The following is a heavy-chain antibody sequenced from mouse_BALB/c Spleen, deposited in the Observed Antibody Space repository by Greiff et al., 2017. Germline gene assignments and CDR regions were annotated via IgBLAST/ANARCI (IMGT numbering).Heavy chain of an antibody. J-gene: IGHJ1*01. Sequence: VQLKQSGPELVKPGASVKMSCKASGYTFTSYVMHWVKQKPGQGLEWIGYINPYNDGTKYNEKFKGKATLTSDKSSSTAYMELSSLTSEDSAVYYCARLNGNYPTFYWYFDVWGAGTTVTVSS. V-gene: IGHV1-14*01. CDR2: INPYNDGT. D-gene: IGHD2-1*01. CDR3: ARLNGNYPTFYWYFDV. CDR1: GYTFTSYV.